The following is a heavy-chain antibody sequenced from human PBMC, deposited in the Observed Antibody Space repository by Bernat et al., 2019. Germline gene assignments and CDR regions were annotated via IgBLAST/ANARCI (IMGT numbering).Heavy chain of an antibody. J-gene: IGHJ3*02. V-gene: IGHV3-30*01. CDR3: ARAGAVAGTFEAFDI. CDR1: GFTFSSYA. Sequence: QVQLVESGGGVVQPGRSLRLSCAASGFTFSSYAMHWVRQAPGKGLEWVAVISYDGSNKYYADSVKGRFTISRDNSKNTLYLQMNSLRAEDTAVYYCARAGAVAGTFEAFDIWGQGTMVTVSS. D-gene: IGHD6-19*01. CDR2: ISYDGSNK.